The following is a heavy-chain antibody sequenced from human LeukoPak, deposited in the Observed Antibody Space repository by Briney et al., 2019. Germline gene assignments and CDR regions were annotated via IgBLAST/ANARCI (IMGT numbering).Heavy chain of an antibody. CDR2: IYSGGST. D-gene: IGHD3-22*01. Sequence: GGSLRLSCAASGFTVSSNYMSWVRQAPGKGLEWVSVIYSGGSTYYADSVKGRFTISRDNSKNTLYLQMNSLRAEDTAVYYCAIYDSSLSLFDYWGQGTLVTVSS. CDR3: AIYDSSLSLFDY. J-gene: IGHJ4*02. CDR1: GFTVSSNY. V-gene: IGHV3-53*01.